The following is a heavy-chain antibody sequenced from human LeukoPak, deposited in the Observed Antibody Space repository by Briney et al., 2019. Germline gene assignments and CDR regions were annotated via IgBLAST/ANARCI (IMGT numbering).Heavy chain of an antibody. J-gene: IGHJ4*02. CDR1: GFSFSNYA. D-gene: IGHD2-2*02. CDR2: ISGSGDST. Sequence: GGSLRLSCAASGFSFSNYAMGWVRQAPGKGLEWVSSISGSGDSTYYADSVKGRFTISRDNSKNTLYLQMNSLRAEDTAVHYCVRGRYCSSTSCYIDYWGQGTLVTVSS. V-gene: IGHV3-23*01. CDR3: VRGRYCSSTSCYIDY.